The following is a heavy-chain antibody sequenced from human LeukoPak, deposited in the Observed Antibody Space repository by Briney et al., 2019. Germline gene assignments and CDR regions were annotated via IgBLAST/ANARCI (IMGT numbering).Heavy chain of an antibody. CDR2: IYPGDSDT. CDR3: ARRLGSGSYYLYYFDY. CDR1: GYSFTSYW. Sequence: GESLKISCKGSGYSFTSYWIGWVRQMPGKGLEWMGSIYPGDSDTRYSPSFQGQVTISADKSISTAYLQWSSLKASDTAMYYCARRLGSGSYYLYYFDYWGQGTLVTVSS. V-gene: IGHV5-51*01. D-gene: IGHD3-10*01. J-gene: IGHJ4*02.